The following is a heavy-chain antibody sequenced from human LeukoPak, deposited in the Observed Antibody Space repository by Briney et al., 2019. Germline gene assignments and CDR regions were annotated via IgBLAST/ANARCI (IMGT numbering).Heavy chain of an antibody. CDR3: ARVGGFDSSSSSYFDY. J-gene: IGHJ4*02. V-gene: IGHV1-18*01. Sequence: GASVKVSCKASGYTFINYGISWVRQAPGQGLEWMGWISAYNGNTNYAQKLQGRVTMTTDTSTSTAYMELRSLRSDDTAVYYCARVGGFDSSSSSYFDYWGQGTLVTVSS. CDR1: GYTFINYG. CDR2: ISAYNGNT. D-gene: IGHD6-13*01.